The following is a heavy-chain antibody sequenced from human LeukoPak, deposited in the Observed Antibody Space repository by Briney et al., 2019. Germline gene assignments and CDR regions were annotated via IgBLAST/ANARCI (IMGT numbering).Heavy chain of an antibody. D-gene: IGHD1-1*01. CDR3: ARDPRTVRI. CDR2: ISGNSGDT. J-gene: IGHJ4*02. Sequence: GGSLRLSCAASGFTFSDSYMTWVRQAPGKGLEWLSYISGNSGDTNYADSVKGRFTISRDNAKNSLSLQMNSLRVEDTAVYYCARDPRTVRIWGQGTLVTVSS. CDR1: GFTFSDSY. V-gene: IGHV3-11*06.